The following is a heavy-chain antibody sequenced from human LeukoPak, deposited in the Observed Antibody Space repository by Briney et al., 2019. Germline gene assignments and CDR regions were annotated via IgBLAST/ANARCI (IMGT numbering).Heavy chain of an antibody. CDR3: ARILNTAGYAYPGSLDF. J-gene: IGHJ4*02. Sequence: GGSLRLSCAASRFTFSNFWMNWVRQAPGKGLEWVANIKEDGTDKYYADSVRGRSTISRDNARNSLYLQMNSLRADDTAVYYCARILNTAGYAYPGSLDFWGQGILVTVSS. V-gene: IGHV3-7*01. CDR1: RFTFSNFW. D-gene: IGHD2-2*03. CDR2: IKEDGTDK.